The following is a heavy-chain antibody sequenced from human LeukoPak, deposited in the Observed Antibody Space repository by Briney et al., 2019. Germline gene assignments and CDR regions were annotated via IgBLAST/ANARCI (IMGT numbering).Heavy chain of an antibody. CDR3: ARHLSGVTGYTYGRGIDY. V-gene: IGHV3-21*01. Sequence: PGGSLRLSCAASGFTSSSYSMNWVRQAPGKGLEWVSSISSSSGYIYYADSVKGRFTISRDNAKNSLFLQMNSLRAEDTAVYYCARHLSGVTGYTYGRGIDYWGQGTLVTVSS. CDR2: ISSSSGYI. D-gene: IGHD5-18*01. CDR1: GFTSSSYS. J-gene: IGHJ4*02.